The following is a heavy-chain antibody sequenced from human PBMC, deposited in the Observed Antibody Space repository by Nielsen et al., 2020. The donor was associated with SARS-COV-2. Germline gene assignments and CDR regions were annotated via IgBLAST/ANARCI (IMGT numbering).Heavy chain of an antibody. CDR2: IGRTGWII. D-gene: IGHD5-24*01. CDR1: GFSFSSYR. Sequence: GESLKISCAASGFSFSSYRMNWVRQAPGKGLEWISYIGRTGWIIYYADSVKGRFTISRDNAKNSLYLQMNSLRAEDTAVYYCARDPVEMATINLFDYWGQGTLVTVSS. J-gene: IGHJ4*02. CDR3: ARDPVEMATINLFDY. V-gene: IGHV3-48*04.